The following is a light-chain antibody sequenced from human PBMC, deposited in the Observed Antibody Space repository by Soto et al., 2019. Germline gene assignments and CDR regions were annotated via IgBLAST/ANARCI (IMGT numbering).Light chain of an antibody. CDR2: GVT. Sequence: QSALTQPASVSGSPGQSITISCTGTSSDVGGYNYVSWYQQHPGIAPKLLIYGVTNRPSGVSPRFSGSKSGNTASLTISGLHADDEADYHCSSYTSASTLLYLFGTGTKLTVL. CDR3: SSYTSASTLLYL. J-gene: IGLJ1*01. CDR1: SSDVGGYNY. V-gene: IGLV2-14*01.